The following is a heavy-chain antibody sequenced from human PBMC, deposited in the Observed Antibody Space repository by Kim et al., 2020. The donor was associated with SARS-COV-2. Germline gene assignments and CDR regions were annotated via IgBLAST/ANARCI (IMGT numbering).Heavy chain of an antibody. Sequence: GGSLRLSCAASGFGFSGFSMNWVRQAPGKVLEWVCSITSSSVFVDYADSVRGRFTVSRDNAKKALYLQMNSLRAEDTGMYYCVRDDIVAMYQLDSWALGT. V-gene: IGHV3-21*01. J-gene: IGHJ5*01. CDR1: GFGFSGFS. CDR3: VRDDIVAMYQLDS. D-gene: IGHD5-12*01. CDR2: ITSSSVFV.